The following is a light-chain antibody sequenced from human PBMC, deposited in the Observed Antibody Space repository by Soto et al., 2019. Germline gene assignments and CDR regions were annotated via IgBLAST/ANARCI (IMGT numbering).Light chain of an antibody. Sequence: QSVLTQPPSVSGAPGQSVTISCTGSSSNIGAGYDLHWYQHLPGTAPKLLIFVNNNRPSGVPDRFSGSKSGTSASLAITGLQAEDEADYFCQSYDTSLNWVFGVGTKVTVL. V-gene: IGLV1-40*01. CDR1: SSNIGAGYD. CDR3: QSYDTSLNWV. J-gene: IGLJ3*02. CDR2: VNN.